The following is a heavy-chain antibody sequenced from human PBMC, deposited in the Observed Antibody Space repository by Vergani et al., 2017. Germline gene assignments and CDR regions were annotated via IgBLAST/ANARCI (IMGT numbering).Heavy chain of an antibody. CDR1: GYTFTDYF. CDR3: ARVGTSSNRDYFDY. Sequence: VQSGDEVKKPGASVKVSCKASGYTFTDYFMHWVRQAPGQGLERMGWINPNSGGTNYAQKFQGRVTMTRDTSISTAYMELSNLRSDDTAVYYCARVGTSSNRDYFDYWGQGTLVTVSS. CDR2: INPNSGGT. J-gene: IGHJ4*02. D-gene: IGHD2-2*01. V-gene: IGHV1-2*02.